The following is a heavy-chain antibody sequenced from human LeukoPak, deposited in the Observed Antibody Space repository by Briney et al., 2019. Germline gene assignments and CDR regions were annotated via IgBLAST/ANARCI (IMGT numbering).Heavy chain of an antibody. Sequence: PGGSLRLSCAASGFTFSSYGMHWVRQAPGKGLEWVAFIRYDGSNKYYADSVKGRFTISRDNSKNTLYLQLNTLRAEDTAVYYCARYVPSCGGNCNDGFDIWGQGTMVSVSS. V-gene: IGHV3-30*02. CDR3: ARYVPSCGGNCNDGFDI. CDR1: GFTFSSYG. CDR2: IRYDGSNK. D-gene: IGHD2-21*01. J-gene: IGHJ3*02.